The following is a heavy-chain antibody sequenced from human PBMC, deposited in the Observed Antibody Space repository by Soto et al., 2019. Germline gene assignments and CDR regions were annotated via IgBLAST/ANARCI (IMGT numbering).Heavy chain of an antibody. J-gene: IGHJ5*02. CDR1: GGSISSGGYY. Sequence: SETLSLTCTVSGGSISSGGYYWSWIRQHPGKGLEWIGYIYYSGSTYYNPSLKSRVTISVDTSKNQFSLKLSSVTAADTAVYYCARVYSGSYLWGSNWFDPWGQGTLVTVS. V-gene: IGHV4-31*03. D-gene: IGHD1-26*01. CDR3: ARVYSGSYLWGSNWFDP. CDR2: IYYSGST.